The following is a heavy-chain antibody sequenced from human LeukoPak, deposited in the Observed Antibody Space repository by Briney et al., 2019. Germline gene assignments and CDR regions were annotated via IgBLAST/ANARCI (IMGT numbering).Heavy chain of an antibody. D-gene: IGHD3-10*01. V-gene: IGHV3-30*02. J-gene: IGHJ4*02. CDR1: GFTFSNYA. CDR3: AKDTRGDYGWDFDY. Sequence: PGGSLRLSCAASGFTFSNYAMHWVRQAPGKGLEWVAFIRNDGSNKYYADSVKGRFTISRDNSENTLYLQMNSLRAEDAAVYYCAKDTRGDYGWDFDYWGQGTLVTVSS. CDR2: IRNDGSNK.